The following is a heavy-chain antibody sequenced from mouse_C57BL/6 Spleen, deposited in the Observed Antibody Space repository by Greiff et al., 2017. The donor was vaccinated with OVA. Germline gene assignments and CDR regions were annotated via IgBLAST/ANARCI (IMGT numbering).Heavy chain of an antibody. Sequence: ESGPGLVKPSQSLSLTCSVTGYSITSGYYWNWIRQFPGNKLEWMGYISYDGSNNYNPSLKNRISITRDTSKNQFFLKLNSVTTEDTATYYCAKLGRRWYFDVWGTGTTVTVSS. CDR2: ISYDGSN. J-gene: IGHJ1*03. V-gene: IGHV3-6*01. CDR1: GYSITSGYY. CDR3: AKLGRRWYFDV. D-gene: IGHD4-1*01.